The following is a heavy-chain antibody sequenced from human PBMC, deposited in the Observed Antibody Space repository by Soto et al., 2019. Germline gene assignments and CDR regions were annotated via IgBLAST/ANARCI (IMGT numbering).Heavy chain of an antibody. Sequence: GGSLRLSCAASGFTVSSNYMSWVRQAPGKGLEWVSVIYSGGSTYYADSVKGRFTISRDNSKNTLYLQMNSLRAEDTAVYYCARSVAARRGEDWFDPWGQGNLVTVSS. V-gene: IGHV3-53*01. D-gene: IGHD6-6*01. J-gene: IGHJ5*02. CDR1: GFTVSSNY. CDR2: IYSGGST. CDR3: ARSVAARRGEDWFDP.